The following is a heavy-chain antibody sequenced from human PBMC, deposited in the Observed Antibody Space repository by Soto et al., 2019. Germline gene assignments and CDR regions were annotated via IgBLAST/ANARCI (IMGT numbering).Heavy chain of an antibody. Sequence: TLSLTWSVPSGCISSEDHYWTWIRQPPGKGLEWIGSIYYTGTTNYNPSLKSRITVSIDTSKNQFSLNLTSVTAADTALYYCARQRRGGYWFAPWGQGTLVTASS. J-gene: IGHJ5*02. CDR3: ARQRRGGYWFAP. CDR2: IYYTGTT. V-gene: IGHV4-30-4*01. CDR1: SGCISSEDHY.